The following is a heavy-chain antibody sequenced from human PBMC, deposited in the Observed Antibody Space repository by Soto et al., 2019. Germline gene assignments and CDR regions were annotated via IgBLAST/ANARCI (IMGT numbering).Heavy chain of an antibody. D-gene: IGHD5-12*01. CDR1: GFTFDDYA. CDR2: VSWEGGSI. Sequence: EVHLVESGGGLVQPGRSLRLSCAASGFTFDDYAMHWVRQAPGKGLEWVSGVSWEGGSIGYADSVKGRFTISRDNAKNSLYLQMNSLRAEDTALYYCAKDHDEDFGYDLDYFNYWGQGTLVTVSS. J-gene: IGHJ4*02. CDR3: AKDHDEDFGYDLDYFNY. V-gene: IGHV3-9*01.